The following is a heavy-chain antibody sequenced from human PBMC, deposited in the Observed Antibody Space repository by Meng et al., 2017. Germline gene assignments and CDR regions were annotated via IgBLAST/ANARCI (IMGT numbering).Heavy chain of an antibody. CDR3: ARMTVLRYFDWLGYYGMDV. D-gene: IGHD3-9*01. CDR1: GFSLSTSGMC. V-gene: IGHV2-70*20. J-gene: IGHJ6*02. Sequence: SGPTLVKPTQTLTLTCTFSGFSLSTSGMCVSWVRQPPGKALEWLALIDWDDDKYYSTSLKTRLTISKDTSKNQVVLTMTNMDPVDTATYYCARMTVLRYFDWLGYYGMDVWGQGTTVTVSS. CDR2: IDWDDDK.